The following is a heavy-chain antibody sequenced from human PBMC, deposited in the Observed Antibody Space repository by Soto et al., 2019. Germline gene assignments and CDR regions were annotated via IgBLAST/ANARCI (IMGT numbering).Heavy chain of an antibody. D-gene: IGHD2-8*01. CDR2: IFDSGST. V-gene: IGHV4-30-4*01. CDR3: AREVMPLTNDWYFDL. Sequence: QVQLQESGPGLVKPSETLSLTCTVSGGSISGGVHSWSWIRQPPGKGLGWIGHIFDSGSTYYNPSLESRLTLSVDTSKNPFSLRLSSVTAADTAVYYCAREVMPLTNDWYFDLWGRGTLVTVSS. J-gene: IGHJ2*01. CDR1: GGSISGGVHS.